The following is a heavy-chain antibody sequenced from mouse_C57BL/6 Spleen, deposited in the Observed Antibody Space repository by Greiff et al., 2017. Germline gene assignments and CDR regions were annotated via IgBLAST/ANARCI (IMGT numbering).Heavy chain of an antibody. CDR2: IHPNSGST. V-gene: IGHV1-64*01. CDR1: GYTFTSYW. D-gene: IGHD1-1*01. CDR3: ARGGYYGSSYGYFDV. Sequence: QVQLQQPGAELVKPGASVKLSCKASGYTFTSYWMHWVKQRPGQGLEWIGMIHPNSGSTNYNEKFKSKATLTVDKSSSTAYMQLSSLTSEESAVYYCARGGYYGSSYGYFDVWGTGTTVTVYS. J-gene: IGHJ1*03.